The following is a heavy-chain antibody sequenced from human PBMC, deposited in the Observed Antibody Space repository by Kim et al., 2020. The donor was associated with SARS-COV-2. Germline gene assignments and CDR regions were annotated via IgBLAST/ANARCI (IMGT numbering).Heavy chain of an antibody. J-gene: IGHJ3*02. Sequence: GGSLRLSCAASGFTFSSYAMSWVRQAPGKGLEWVSAISGSGGSTYYADSVKGRFTISRDNSKNTLYLQMNSLRAEDTAVYYCAKRLNHRTQWLGHNDAFDIWGQGTMVTVSS. D-gene: IGHD6-19*01. CDR2: ISGSGGST. V-gene: IGHV3-23*01. CDR1: GFTFSSYA. CDR3: AKRLNHRTQWLGHNDAFDI.